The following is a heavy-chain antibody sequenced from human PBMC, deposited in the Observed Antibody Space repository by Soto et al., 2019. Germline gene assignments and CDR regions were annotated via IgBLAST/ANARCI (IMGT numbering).Heavy chain of an antibody. Sequence: GGSLRLSCAASGFTFSTYAMSWVCQAPGKGLEWVSAIGGSGGSTGYADSVKGRFIISRDNAKNSLYLQMNSLRAEDTAFYYCARGAQGFFAYYFASWGQGALVTVSS. V-gene: IGHV3-23*01. CDR2: IGGSGGST. J-gene: IGHJ4*02. CDR1: GFTFSTYA. CDR3: ARGAQGFFAYYFAS.